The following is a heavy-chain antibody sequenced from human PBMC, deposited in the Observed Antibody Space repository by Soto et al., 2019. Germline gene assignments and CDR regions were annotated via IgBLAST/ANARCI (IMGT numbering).Heavy chain of an antibody. CDR2: ISSSSSYI. CDR1: GFTFSSYS. D-gene: IGHD6-19*01. CDR3: ARDEQWLVRDYYYGMDV. V-gene: IGHV3-21*01. J-gene: IGHJ6*02. Sequence: GGSLRLSCAASGFTFSSYSMNWVRQAPGKGLEWVSSISSSSSYIYYADSVKGRFTISRDNAKNSLYLQMNSLRAEDTAVYYCARDEQWLVRDYYYGMDVWGQGTTVTVSS.